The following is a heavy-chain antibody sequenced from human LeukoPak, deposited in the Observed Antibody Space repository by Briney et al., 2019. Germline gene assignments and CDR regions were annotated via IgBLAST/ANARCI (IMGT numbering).Heavy chain of an antibody. J-gene: IGHJ4*02. CDR1: GGSISSYY. Sequence: SETLSLTCTVSGGSISSYYWSWIRQPPGKGLEWIGFIYYSGSTNYNPSLKSRVTISVDTSKNQFSLKLSSVTAADTAVYYCARVISSWEYYFDYWGQGTLVTVSS. CDR2: IYYSGST. D-gene: IGHD6-13*01. V-gene: IGHV4-59*01. CDR3: ARVISSWEYYFDY.